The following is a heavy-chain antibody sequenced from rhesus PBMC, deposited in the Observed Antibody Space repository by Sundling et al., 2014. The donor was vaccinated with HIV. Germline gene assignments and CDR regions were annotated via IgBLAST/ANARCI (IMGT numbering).Heavy chain of an antibody. V-gene: IGHV3-59*01. CDR2: ISYTGDTT. CDR3: ARSEIEPGSYCLDY. CDR1: GFNFNDYY. Sequence: EVQLVESGGGLAKPGGSLRPSCAASGFNFNDYYMHWVRQAPGKGLEWVSGISYTGDTTYYADSVKGRFTISRENAKNTLYLQMDSLRAEDTAVYYCARSEIEPGSYCLDYWGQGVLVTVSS. J-gene: IGHJ4*01. D-gene: IGHD3-16*01.